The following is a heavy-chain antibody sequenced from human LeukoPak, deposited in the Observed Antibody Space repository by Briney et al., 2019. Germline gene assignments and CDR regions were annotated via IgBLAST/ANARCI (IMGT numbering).Heavy chain of an antibody. J-gene: IGHJ5*02. CDR2: ISAYNGNT. D-gene: IGHD5-24*01. V-gene: IGHV1-18*01. CDR3: ARDNSVRDEAWWFNP. CDR1: GYTFSSYG. Sequence: ASVKVSCKASGYTFSSYGISWVRQAPGQGLEWMGWISAYNGNTTYAQKFQGRVTLTRDMSTSTDYLELSSLRSEDTAVYYCARDNSVRDEAWWFNPWGQGTLVTVPS.